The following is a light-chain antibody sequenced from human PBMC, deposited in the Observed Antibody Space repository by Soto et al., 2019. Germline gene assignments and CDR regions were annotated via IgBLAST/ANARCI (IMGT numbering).Light chain of an antibody. CDR2: EVS. CDR3: SSYSGGSTPVV. J-gene: IGLJ2*01. V-gene: IGLV2-14*01. CDR1: TSDVGGYNY. Sequence: QSVLTQPASVSGSLGQSITISCTGTTSDVGGYNYVSWYQQHPGQAPKLTIYEVSYRPSGVSDRFSASKSGNTASLTISGLQAEDEADYYCSSYSGGSTPVVFGGGTKVTVL.